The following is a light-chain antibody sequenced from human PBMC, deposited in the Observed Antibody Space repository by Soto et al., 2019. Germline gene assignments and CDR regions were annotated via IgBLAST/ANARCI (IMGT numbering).Light chain of an antibody. J-gene: IGKJ1*01. V-gene: IGKV1-39*01. CDR2: AAS. Sequence: DIQMTQSPSSLSASVGDRVTITCRASRSVSNFLNWYQQKPGKAPKLLIYAASSLQSGVTSRFSGSGSGTDFTLTISSLQPEDFATYYCQQSYSAPRTFGQGTKVDI. CDR1: RSVSNF. CDR3: QQSYSAPRT.